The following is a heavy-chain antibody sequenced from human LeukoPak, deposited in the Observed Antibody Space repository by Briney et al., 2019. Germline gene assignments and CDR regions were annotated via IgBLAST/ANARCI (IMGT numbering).Heavy chain of an antibody. CDR1: GFSFSTYG. CDR2: MWYDGSKD. D-gene: IGHD6-6*01. Sequence: GGSLRLSCAASGFSFSTYGIRWVRQAPGKGLEWVAVMWYDGSKDYYADSVEGRFTISRDTSKNTLYLQMNNLRAEDTAVYYCAKDRETYEYTFDYWGQGTLVTVSS. CDR3: AKDRETYEYTFDY. J-gene: IGHJ4*02. V-gene: IGHV3-33*06.